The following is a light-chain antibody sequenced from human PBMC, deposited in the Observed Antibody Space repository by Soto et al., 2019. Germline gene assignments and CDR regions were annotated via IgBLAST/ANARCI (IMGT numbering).Light chain of an antibody. Sequence: IVMTQSPDSLAVSLGERGTINWRYRHSVFYSPTNKNNLAWYQQKPGQPPKLLIYWASTRQSGVPDRFSGSGSATDFTLTISGLQAEDVAVYYCQKYYSSPPCTFGKGTKVDIK. CDR3: QKYYSSPPCT. CDR2: WAS. V-gene: IGKV4-1*01. J-gene: IGKJ1*01. CDR1: HSVFYSPTNKNN.